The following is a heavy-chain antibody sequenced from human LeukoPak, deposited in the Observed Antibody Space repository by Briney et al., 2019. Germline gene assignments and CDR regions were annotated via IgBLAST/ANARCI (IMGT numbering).Heavy chain of an antibody. J-gene: IGHJ5*02. V-gene: IGHV1-69*05. D-gene: IGHD1-26*01. Sequence: GASVKVSCKASGGTFSSYAISWVRQAPGQGLEWMGRIIPIFGTANYAQKFQGRVTITTDESTSTAYMELSSPRSEDTAVYYCAPRELRANWFDPWGQGTLVTVSS. CDR3: APRELRANWFDP. CDR1: GGTFSSYA. CDR2: IIPIFGTA.